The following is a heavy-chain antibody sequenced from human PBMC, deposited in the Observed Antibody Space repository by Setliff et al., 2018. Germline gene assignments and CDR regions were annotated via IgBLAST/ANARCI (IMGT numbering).Heavy chain of an antibody. V-gene: IGHV4-34*01. CDR2: INHRGTT. CDR3: ARHKSNGSGSYPSLYMDV. Sequence: KTSETLSLTCAVYGGSFSGYYWNWIRQAPGKGLEWIGEINHRGTTSYTPSLKGRVTISVGTSKNLFSLKLSSVTAADTAVYFCARHKSNGSGSYPSLYMDVWGKGIMVTVSS. D-gene: IGHD3-10*01. J-gene: IGHJ6*03. CDR1: GGSFSGYY.